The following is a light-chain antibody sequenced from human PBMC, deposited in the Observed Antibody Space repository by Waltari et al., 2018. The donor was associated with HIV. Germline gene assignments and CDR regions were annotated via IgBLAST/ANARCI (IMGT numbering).Light chain of an antibody. CDR2: GAS. Sequence: DIQMTQSPSSVSSFVGDRVTIACRASQGSSSWLAWYQHKPGRAPKLLIYGASSLQSGVPSRFSGSGSGTDFTLTISSLQPEDFATYYCQQANNFPLTFGQGTKVEVK. CDR1: QGSSSW. J-gene: IGKJ1*01. V-gene: IGKV1-12*01. CDR3: QQANNFPLT.